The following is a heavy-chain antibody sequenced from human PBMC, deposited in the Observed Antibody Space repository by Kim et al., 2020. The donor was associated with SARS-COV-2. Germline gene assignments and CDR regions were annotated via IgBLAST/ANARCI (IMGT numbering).Heavy chain of an antibody. J-gene: IGHJ5*02. CDR1: GFTVSSNY. CDR2: IYSGGST. Sequence: GGSLRLSCAASGFTVSSNYMSWVRQAPGKGLEWVSVIYSGGSTYYADSVKGRFTISRDNSKNTLYLQMNSLRAEDTAVYYCARAVVVPAAPYNWFDPWGQGTLVTVSS. D-gene: IGHD2-2*01. CDR3: ARAVVVPAAPYNWFDP. V-gene: IGHV3-66*01.